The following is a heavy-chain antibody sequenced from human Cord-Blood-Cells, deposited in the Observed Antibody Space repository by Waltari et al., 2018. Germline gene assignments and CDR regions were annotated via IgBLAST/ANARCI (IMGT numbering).Heavy chain of an antibody. V-gene: IGHV4-59*08. D-gene: IGHD1-26*01. Sequence: QVQLQESGPGLVKPSETLSLTCTVSGGSISSYYWSWIRQPPGKGLEWIGYIYYSGSTNYNPSLKSRVTISVVTSKNQFSLKLSSVTAADTAVYYCARHPRYSGSINWFDPWGQGTLVTVSA. CDR2: IYYSGST. CDR1: GGSISSYY. CDR3: ARHPRYSGSINWFDP. J-gene: IGHJ5*02.